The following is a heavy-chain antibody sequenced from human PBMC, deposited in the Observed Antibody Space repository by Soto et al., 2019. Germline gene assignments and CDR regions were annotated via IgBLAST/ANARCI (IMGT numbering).Heavy chain of an antibody. CDR3: ASALIYCSGGSCTNWFDP. D-gene: IGHD2-15*01. CDR1: GGSFSGYY. Sequence: SETLSLTCAVYGGSFSGYYWSWIRQPPGKGLEWIGEINHSGSTNYNPSLKSRVTISVDTSKNQFSLKLSSVTAADTAVYYCASALIYCSGGSCTNWFDPWGQGTLVTVSS. J-gene: IGHJ5*02. V-gene: IGHV4-34*01. CDR2: INHSGST.